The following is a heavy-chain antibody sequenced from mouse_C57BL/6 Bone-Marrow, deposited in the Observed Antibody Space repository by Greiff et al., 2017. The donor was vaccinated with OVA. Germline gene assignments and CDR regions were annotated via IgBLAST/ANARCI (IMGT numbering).Heavy chain of an antibody. CDR1: GYTFTEYT. V-gene: IGHV1-62-2*01. D-gene: IGHD1-1*01. Sequence: QVQLQQSGAELVKPGASVKLSCKASGYTFTEYTIHWVKQRSGQGLAWILWFYPGSGSIKYNEKFKATATLTADKSSITVYMELSRLTSEDPAVEVCARHEDEGRYYYGSSVAYWGQGTLVTVSA. J-gene: IGHJ3*01. CDR2: FYPGSGSI. CDR3: ARHEDEGRYYYGSSVAY.